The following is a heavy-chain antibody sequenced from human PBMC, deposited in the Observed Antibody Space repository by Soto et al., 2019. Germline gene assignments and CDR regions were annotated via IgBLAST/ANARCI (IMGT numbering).Heavy chain of an antibody. V-gene: IGHV1-18*01. CDR2: ISAHNGNT. J-gene: IGHJ4*02. CDR3: ARGRYGDY. CDR1: GYAFTTYG. D-gene: IGHD1-1*01. Sequence: QVHLVQSGAEVKKPGASVKVSCKGSGYAFTTYGITWVRQAPGQGLEWMGWISAHNGNTNYAQKLQGRVTVTRDTSTSTAYMERRRLRSDDTAVYYCARGRYGDYWGQGAVVTVSS.